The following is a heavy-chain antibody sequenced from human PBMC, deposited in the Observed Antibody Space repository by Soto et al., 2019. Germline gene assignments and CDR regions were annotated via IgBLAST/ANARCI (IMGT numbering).Heavy chain of an antibody. Sequence: KHGGSLRLSCAASGFTFSSYSMNWVRQAPGKGLEWVSSISSSSSYIYYADSVKGRFTISRDNAKNSLYLQMNSLRAEDTAVYYCARDLYGSGSYYNPSHGMDVWGQGTTVTVSS. D-gene: IGHD3-10*01. V-gene: IGHV3-21*01. CDR3: ARDLYGSGSYYNPSHGMDV. CDR1: GFTFSSYS. J-gene: IGHJ6*02. CDR2: ISSSSSYI.